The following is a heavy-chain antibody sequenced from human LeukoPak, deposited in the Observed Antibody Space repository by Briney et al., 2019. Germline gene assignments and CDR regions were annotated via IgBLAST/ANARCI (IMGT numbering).Heavy chain of an antibody. Sequence: SENLSLTCAVYGGSFSGYYWSWIRQPPGKGLEWIGEINHSGSTNYNPSLKSRVTISVDTSKNQFSLKLSSVTAADTAVYYCARVVPAAYGMDVWGQGTTVTVSS. D-gene: IGHD2-2*01. CDR2: INHSGST. V-gene: IGHV4-34*01. CDR1: GGSFSGYY. J-gene: IGHJ6*02. CDR3: ARVVPAAYGMDV.